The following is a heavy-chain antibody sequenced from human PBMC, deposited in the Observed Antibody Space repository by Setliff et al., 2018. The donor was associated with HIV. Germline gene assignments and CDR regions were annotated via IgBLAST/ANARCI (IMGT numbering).Heavy chain of an antibody. J-gene: IGHJ5*02. V-gene: IGHV3-21*04. CDR1: GFTFSNYN. CDR2: ISSSSSYI. Sequence: GGSLRLSCAASGFTFSNYNMNWVRQAPGKGLEWVSSISSSSSYIYYADSVKGRFTISRDNAKNSLYLQMNSLRADDTAVYYCAALSLRTNAVYGIISTRFDPWGQGTLVTVSS. CDR3: AALSLRTNAVYGIISTRFDP. D-gene: IGHD2-8*01.